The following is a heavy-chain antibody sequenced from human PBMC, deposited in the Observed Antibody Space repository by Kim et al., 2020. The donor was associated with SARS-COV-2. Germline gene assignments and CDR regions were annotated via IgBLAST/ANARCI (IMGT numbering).Heavy chain of an antibody. V-gene: IGHV1-18*01. Sequence: NGNTNKAQKLQGRVTMTTDTSTSTAYMELRSLRSDDTAVYYCAREAYAFDIWGQGTMVTVSS. J-gene: IGHJ3*02. CDR3: AREAYAFDI. CDR2: NGNT.